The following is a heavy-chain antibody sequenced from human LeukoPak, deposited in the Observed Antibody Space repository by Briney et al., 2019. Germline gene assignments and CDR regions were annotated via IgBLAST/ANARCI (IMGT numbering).Heavy chain of an antibody. CDR1: GFTFSSYE. CDR3: AVVTALDY. J-gene: IGHJ4*02. Sequence: GGSLRLSCAASGFTFSSYEMNWVRQAPGKGLEWVSYISSSGSYISYADSVKGRFTISRDNAKNSLYLQMNSLRAEDTAVYYCAVVTALDYWGQGTLVTVSS. D-gene: IGHD2-21*02. V-gene: IGHV3-48*03. CDR2: ISSSGSYI.